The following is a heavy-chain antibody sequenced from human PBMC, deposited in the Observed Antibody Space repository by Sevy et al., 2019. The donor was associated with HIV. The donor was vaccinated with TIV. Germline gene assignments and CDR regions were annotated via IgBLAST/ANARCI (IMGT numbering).Heavy chain of an antibody. D-gene: IGHD7-27*01. V-gene: IGHV1-8*01. CDR2: MNPNTDNT. CDR1: GYTFTSYD. CDR3: ARGRLTGIGFDY. Sequence: ASLKVSCKASGYTFTSYDINWVRQATGQGLEWMGWMNPNTDNTDYAQKFQGRVTMTRNTSISTAYMELSSLRSEDTAVYYCARGRLTGIGFDYWGQGTLVTVSS. J-gene: IGHJ4*02.